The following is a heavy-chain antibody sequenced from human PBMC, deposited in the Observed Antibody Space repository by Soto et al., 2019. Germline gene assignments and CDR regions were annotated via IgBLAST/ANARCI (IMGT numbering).Heavy chain of an antibody. CDR3: AKANVDIVATKDYYYYYGMDV. D-gene: IGHD5-12*01. V-gene: IGHV3-23*01. CDR1: GFTFSSYA. Sequence: PGGSLRLSCAASGFTFSSYAMSWVRQAPGKGLEWVSAISGSGGSTYYADSVKGRFTISRDNSKNTLYLQMNSLRAEDTAVYYCAKANVDIVATKDYYYYYGMDVWGQGTTVTVSS. J-gene: IGHJ6*02. CDR2: ISGSGGST.